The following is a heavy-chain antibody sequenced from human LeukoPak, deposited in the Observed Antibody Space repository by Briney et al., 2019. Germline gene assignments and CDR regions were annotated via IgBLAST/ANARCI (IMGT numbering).Heavy chain of an antibody. J-gene: IGHJ4*02. CDR3: ARPLGYCSSTSCLYYFDY. CDR2: MNPNSGNT. V-gene: IGHV1-8*03. CDR1: GYTFTSYD. D-gene: IGHD2-2*01. Sequence: GASVKVSCKASGYTFTSYDINWVRQATGQGLEWMGWMNPNSGNTGYAQKFQGRVTITRNTSISTAYMELSSLRSEDTAVYYCARPLGYCSSTSCLYYFDYWGQGTLVTVSS.